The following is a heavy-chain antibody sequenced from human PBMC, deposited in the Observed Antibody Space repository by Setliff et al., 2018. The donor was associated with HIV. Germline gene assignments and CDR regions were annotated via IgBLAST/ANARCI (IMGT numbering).Heavy chain of an antibody. CDR2: IYDDGNT. D-gene: IGHD4-17*01. V-gene: IGHV3-53*01. CDR1: GFSVTSVY. Sequence: GGSLRLSCAASGFSVTSVYMRWVRQAPGKGLEWVSVIYDDGNTYYADSVKGGFTVSRDGSKNTLFLEMNYLRAEDTAVYYCARGHYGAWGQGTLVTVSS. CDR3: ARGHYGA. J-gene: IGHJ4*02.